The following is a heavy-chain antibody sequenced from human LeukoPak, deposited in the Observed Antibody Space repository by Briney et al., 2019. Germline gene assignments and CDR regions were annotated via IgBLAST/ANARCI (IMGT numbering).Heavy chain of an antibody. CDR2: INHSGST. CDR1: GGSFSGYY. D-gene: IGHD2-2*01. V-gene: IGHV4-34*01. Sequence: SETLSLTCAVYGGSFSGYYWRWIRQPPGKGLEWIGEINHSGSTNYNPSLKSRVTISVDTSKNQFSLKLSSVTAADTAVYYCARGVVVVPAASNFDYWGQGTLVTVSS. J-gene: IGHJ4*02. CDR3: ARGVVVVPAASNFDY.